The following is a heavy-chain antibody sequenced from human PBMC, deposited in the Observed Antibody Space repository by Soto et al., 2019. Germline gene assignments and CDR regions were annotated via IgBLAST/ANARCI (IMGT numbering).Heavy chain of an antibody. CDR1: GGTSTRYA. V-gene: IGHV1-69*06. Sequence: QERLVQSGAEVRKPGSSVKVSCKVTGGTSTRYAINWVRQALGQGLEWMGGIVPMFGTSKYAQKFQGRVTITADTSTNIAYMELRSLRSEDTAVYYCNRGSEYDFWSGYLWGQGTLVSVSS. CDR3: NRGSEYDFWSGYL. CDR2: IVPMFGTS. J-gene: IGHJ4*02. D-gene: IGHD3-3*01.